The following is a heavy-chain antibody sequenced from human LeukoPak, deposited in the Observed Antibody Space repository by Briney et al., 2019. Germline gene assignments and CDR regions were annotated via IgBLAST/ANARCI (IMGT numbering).Heavy chain of an antibody. J-gene: IGHJ4*02. V-gene: IGHV1-24*01. CDR1: GYTLTELS. D-gene: IGHD1-7*01. Sequence: ASVKFSCKVSGYTLTELSMHWVRQAPGKGLEWMGGFDPEHGETIYAQKFQGRVTMTEDTSTDTAYMELSSLRSEDTAVYYCATTYNWNYRAVDYWGQGTLVTVSS. CDR2: FDPEHGET. CDR3: ATTYNWNYRAVDY.